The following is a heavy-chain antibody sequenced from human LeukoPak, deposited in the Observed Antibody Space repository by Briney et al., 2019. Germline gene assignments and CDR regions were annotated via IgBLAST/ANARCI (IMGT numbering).Heavy chain of an antibody. CDR1: GFTFSNYW. J-gene: IGHJ4*02. D-gene: IGHD3-22*01. CDR3: AKLSTYYYDSGGTHFDY. CDR2: ISGSGGST. V-gene: IGHV3-23*01. Sequence: GGSLRLSCAASGFTFSNYWMSWVRQAPGKGLEWVSAISGSGGSTYYADSVKGRFTISRDNSKNTLYLQMNSLRAEDTAVYYCAKLSTYYYDSGGTHFDYWGQGTLVIVSS.